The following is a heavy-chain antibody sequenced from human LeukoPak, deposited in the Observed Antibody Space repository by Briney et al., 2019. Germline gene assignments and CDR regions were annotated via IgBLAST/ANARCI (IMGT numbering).Heavy chain of an antibody. CDR2: INVNSGGTNT. Sequence: GASVKVSCKASGYTFTDYFIHWVRQAPGQGLEWMGQINVNSGGTNTNYAQNFQGRVTMTRDTSISTAYMELSRLTSDDTAVYYCARDLSSTSNWELDYWGQGTLVTVSS. CDR1: GYTFTDYF. V-gene: IGHV1-2*06. D-gene: IGHD1-26*01. CDR3: ARDLSSTSNWELDY. J-gene: IGHJ4*02.